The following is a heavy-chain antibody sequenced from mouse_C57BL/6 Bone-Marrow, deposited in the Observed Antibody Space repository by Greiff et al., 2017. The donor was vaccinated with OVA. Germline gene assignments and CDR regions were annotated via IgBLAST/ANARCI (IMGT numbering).Heavy chain of an antibody. D-gene: IGHD2-4*01. J-gene: IGHJ4*01. CDR2: ISYSGST. CDR3: ERYKDYDSEDAMDY. CDR1: GYSITSDY. V-gene: IGHV3-8*01. Sequence: VQLKESGPGLAKPSQTLSLTCSVTGYSITSDYWNWIRKFPGNKLEYMGYISYSGSTYYNPSLKRRISITRDTSKNQYYLQLNAVTTEDTATYDCERYKDYDSEDAMDYWGQGTSVTVSS.